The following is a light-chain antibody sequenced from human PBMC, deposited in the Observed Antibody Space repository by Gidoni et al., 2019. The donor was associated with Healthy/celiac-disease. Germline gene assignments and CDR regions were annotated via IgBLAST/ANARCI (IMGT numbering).Light chain of an antibody. CDR2: GAS. V-gene: IGKV3-20*01. J-gene: IGKJ4*01. Sequence: EIVLTQSPGTLSLSPGERATLSCRASQSVSSSYLAWYQQKPGQAPRLLIYGASSRATGIPDRFSGSGSGTDFTLTISRLEPEDVAVYYCQQYGSSHLTFGGXTKVEIK. CDR1: QSVSSSY. CDR3: QQYGSSHLT.